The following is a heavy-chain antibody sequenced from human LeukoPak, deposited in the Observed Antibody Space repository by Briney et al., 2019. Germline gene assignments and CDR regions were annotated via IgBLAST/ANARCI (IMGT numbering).Heavy chain of an antibody. J-gene: IGHJ5*02. D-gene: IGHD6-13*01. CDR2: IYHSGST. CDR1: GGSISSSSYY. CDR3: ARAYHSSWYLNWFDP. V-gene: IGHV4-39*07. Sequence: PSGTLSLTCTVSGGSISSSSYYWGWIRQPPGKGLEWIGSIYHSGSTYYNPSLKSRVTISLDTSKNQFSLKLSSVTAADTAIYYCARAYHSSWYLNWFDPWGQGTLVTVSS.